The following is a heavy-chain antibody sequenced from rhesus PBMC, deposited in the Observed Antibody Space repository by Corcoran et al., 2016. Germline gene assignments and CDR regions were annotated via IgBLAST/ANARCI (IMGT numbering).Heavy chain of an antibody. CDR3: ARDRAAGAPDY. CDR1: GGSISSGSYY. D-gene: IGHD6-31*01. V-gene: IGHV4-122*02. J-gene: IGHJ4*01. CDR2: ISYRGRT. Sequence: QVQLQESGPGLVKPSETLSLSCAVSGGSISSGSYYWSWIRQPPGKGLEWIGYISYRGRTCNNPSLKMRVTMSRDRSKNQFSLKLTALAAADTAGYYCARDRAAGAPDYGGQGVLVTVSS.